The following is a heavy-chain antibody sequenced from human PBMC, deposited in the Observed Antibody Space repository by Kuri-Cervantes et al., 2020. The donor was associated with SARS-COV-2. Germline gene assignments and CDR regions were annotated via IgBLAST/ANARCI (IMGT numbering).Heavy chain of an antibody. V-gene: IGHV3-33*01. CDR1: GFMFSAYG. CDR3: ARRESGSYFGFLDS. CDR2: IWFDGSQT. Sequence: GESLKISCAASGFMFSAYGMHWVRQSPGKGLEWLAFIWFDGSQTYYSDSVKGRFTISRDSSNNTLYLQMNSLRVEDTAMYYCARRESGSYFGFLDSWGQGILVTVSS. D-gene: IGHD1-26*01. J-gene: IGHJ4*02.